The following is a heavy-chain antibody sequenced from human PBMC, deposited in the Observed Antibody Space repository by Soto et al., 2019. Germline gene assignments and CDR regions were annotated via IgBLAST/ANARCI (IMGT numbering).Heavy chain of an antibody. Sequence: SETLSLTCTVSGGSISSYYWSWIRQSPGKGLEWIGYIHYSGSTKSNPSLKSRVTISVDTSRNQVSLKLSSVTAADSAVYFCASQREQLLHRYYYGMDVWGQGTTVTVS. V-gene: IGHV4-59*01. CDR1: GGSISSYY. CDR3: ASQREQLLHRYYYGMDV. D-gene: IGHD1-1*01. CDR2: IHYSGST. J-gene: IGHJ6*02.